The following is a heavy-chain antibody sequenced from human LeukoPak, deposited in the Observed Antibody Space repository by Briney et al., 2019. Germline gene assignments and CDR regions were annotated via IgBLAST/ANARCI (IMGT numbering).Heavy chain of an antibody. D-gene: IGHD6-13*01. Sequence: GGSLRLSCAASGFTFSSYAMSWVRQAPGKGLEWVSAISGSGGSTYYADSVKGRFTISRDNSKNALYLQMDSLRAEDTAVYYCAKDDSRGHFDYWGQGTLVTVSS. J-gene: IGHJ4*02. CDR1: GFTFSSYA. CDR2: ISGSGGST. V-gene: IGHV3-23*01. CDR3: AKDDSRGHFDY.